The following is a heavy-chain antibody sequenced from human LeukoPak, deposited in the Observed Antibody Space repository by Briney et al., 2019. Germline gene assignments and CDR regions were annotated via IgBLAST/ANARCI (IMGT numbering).Heavy chain of an antibody. D-gene: IGHD3-10*01. J-gene: IGHJ3*02. Sequence: PSETLSLTCTVSGGSISSYYWSWIRQPPGKGLEWIGYIYYSGSTNYNPSLKSRVTISVDTSKNQFSLKLSSVTAAGTAVYYCARELLWFGDPAGAFDIWGQGTMVTVSS. CDR2: IYYSGST. CDR3: ARELLWFGDPAGAFDI. V-gene: IGHV4-59*01. CDR1: GGSISSYY.